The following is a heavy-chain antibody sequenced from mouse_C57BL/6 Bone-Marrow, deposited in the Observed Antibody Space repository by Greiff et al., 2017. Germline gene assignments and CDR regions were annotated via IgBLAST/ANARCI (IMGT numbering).Heavy chain of an antibody. J-gene: IGHJ2*01. CDR1: GYTFTSYW. Sequence: VQLQQPGAELVKPGASVKMSCKASGYTFTSYWITWVKQRPGQGLEWIGDIYPTSGRTNYNEKFKSKAILTVDTSSNTAYMQLSSLTSKDSAVFYCAISGPLGRSFDYWGQGTTLTVSS. D-gene: IGHD4-1*01. CDR3: AISGPLGRSFDY. V-gene: IGHV1-55*01. CDR2: IYPTSGRT.